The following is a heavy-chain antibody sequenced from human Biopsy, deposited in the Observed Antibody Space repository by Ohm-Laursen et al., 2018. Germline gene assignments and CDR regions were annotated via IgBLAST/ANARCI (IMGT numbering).Heavy chain of an antibody. D-gene: IGHD3-3*01. V-gene: IGHV4-39*01. CDR1: GGSISDSTYH. CDR2: IYYSGNT. CDR3: ARQVDFWSGYVDY. Sequence: SDTLSLTCTVSGGSISDSTYHWGWIRQSPGKGLEWIGNIYYSGNTDYSPSLKSRVIISVDTSNNQFSLKRRSVTAADTAVYYCARQVDFWSGYVDYWGQGTLVAVSS. J-gene: IGHJ4*02.